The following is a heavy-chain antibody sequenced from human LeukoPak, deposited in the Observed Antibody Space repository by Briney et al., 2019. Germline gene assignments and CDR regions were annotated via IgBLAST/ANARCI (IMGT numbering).Heavy chain of an antibody. J-gene: IGHJ4*02. CDR1: GGSISSGGYS. CDR2: IYHSGST. V-gene: IGHV4-30-2*01. D-gene: IGHD6-6*01. CDR3: AREGYSSSFDY. Sequence: SQTLSLTCAVSGGSISSGGYSWSWIRQPPGKGLEWIGYIYHSGSTYYNPSLKSRVTISVDRSKNQFSLKLSSVTAADTAVYYCAREGYSSSFDYWGQGTLVTVSS.